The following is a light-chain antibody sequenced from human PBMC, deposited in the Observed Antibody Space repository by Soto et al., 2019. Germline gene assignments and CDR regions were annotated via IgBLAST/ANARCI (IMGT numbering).Light chain of an antibody. CDR3: QQYNKWPRT. J-gene: IGKJ1*01. CDR1: RSVRSS. Sequence: EIVLTQSPGTLSLSPGERVTLSCRASRSVRSSLAWYQQKPGQAPRLLIYGASARATGIPAKFSGSGSGTEFTLTISSLQSEDFAVYYCQQYNKWPRTFGQGTKVDIK. CDR2: GAS. V-gene: IGKV3D-15*01.